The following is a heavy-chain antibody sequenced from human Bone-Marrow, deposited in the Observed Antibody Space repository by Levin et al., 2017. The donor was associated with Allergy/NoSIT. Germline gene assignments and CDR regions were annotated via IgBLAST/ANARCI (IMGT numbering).Heavy chain of an antibody. Sequence: GESLKISCAASGFTVSSNYMSWVRQAPGKGPEWVSVMYSGGSTYYADSVKGRFTIPRDNSKNTLYLQMNSLSAEDTAVYYCARGWFGELLSHWGQGTLVTVSS. V-gene: IGHV3-53*01. D-gene: IGHD3-10*01. J-gene: IGHJ4*02. CDR3: ARGWFGELLSH. CDR1: GFTVSSNY. CDR2: MYSGGST.